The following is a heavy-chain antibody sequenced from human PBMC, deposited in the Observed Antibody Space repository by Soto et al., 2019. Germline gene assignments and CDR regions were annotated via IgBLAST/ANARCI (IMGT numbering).Heavy chain of an antibody. V-gene: IGHV1-2*02. Sequence: ASVNVSCKASGYTFTVYYMHWVRQAPGQGLEWMGWINPKTGGTNYVQKFQGRVTMTRDTSITTAYMELSRLRSDDTAVYYCARDVVGSDYFDSWGQGTLVTVSS. CDR3: ARDVVGSDYFDS. CDR2: INPKTGGT. J-gene: IGHJ4*02. D-gene: IGHD1-26*01. CDR1: GYTFTVYY.